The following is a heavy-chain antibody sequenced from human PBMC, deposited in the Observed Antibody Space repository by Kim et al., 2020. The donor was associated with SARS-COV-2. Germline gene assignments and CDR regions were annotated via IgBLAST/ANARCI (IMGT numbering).Heavy chain of an antibody. V-gene: IGHV1-69*01. CDR3: ASLAAAGNFYGMDV. J-gene: IGHJ6*02. Sequence: AQKFQGRVTITADESTSTAYMGLSSLRSEDTAVYYCASLAAAGNFYGMDVWGQGTTVTVSS. D-gene: IGHD6-13*01.